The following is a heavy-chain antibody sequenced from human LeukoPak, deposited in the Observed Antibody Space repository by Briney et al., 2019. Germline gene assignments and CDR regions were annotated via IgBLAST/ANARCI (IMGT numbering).Heavy chain of an antibody. CDR2: ISGSGGST. CDR1: GFTFSSYA. V-gene: IGHV3-23*01. CDR3: AKEFGGYDTIDY. D-gene: IGHD5-12*01. Sequence: GGSLRLSCAASGFTFSSYAMSWVRQAPGKGLEWVSAISGSGGSTYYADSVKGRFPISRDNSKNTLYLQMNSLRAEDTAVYHCAKEFGGYDTIDYWGQGTLVTVSS. J-gene: IGHJ4*02.